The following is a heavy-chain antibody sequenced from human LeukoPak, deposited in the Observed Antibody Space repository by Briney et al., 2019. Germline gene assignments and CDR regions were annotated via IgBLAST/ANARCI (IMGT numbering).Heavy chain of an antibody. CDR3: AKDRGGYCSSTSCYRGYYYMDV. CDR2: IRYDGSNK. CDR1: GFTFSSYG. V-gene: IGHV3-30*02. J-gene: IGHJ6*03. Sequence: GGSLRLSCAASGFTFSSYGMHWVRQAPGKGLEWVAFIRYDGSNKYYADSVKGRFTISRDNSKNTLYLQMNRLRAEDTAVYYCAKDRGGYCSSTSCYRGYYYMDVWGKGTTVTVSS. D-gene: IGHD2-2*02.